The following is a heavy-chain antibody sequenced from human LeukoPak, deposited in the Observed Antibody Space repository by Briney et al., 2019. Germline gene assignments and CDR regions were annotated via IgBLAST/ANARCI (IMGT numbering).Heavy chain of an antibody. CDR2: ISNDGGGT. D-gene: IGHD5-24*01. J-gene: IGHJ4*02. CDR1: GFIFNNYG. Sequence: GGSLRLSCAASGFIFNNYGLVWVRQAPGKGLEWVSAISNDGGGTTYADFVKGRFSVSRDNSKNTLFLQMNSLKTEDTAVYYCTTDPEMATTTLDYWGQGTLVTVSS. CDR3: TTDPEMATTTLDY. V-gene: IGHV3-23*01.